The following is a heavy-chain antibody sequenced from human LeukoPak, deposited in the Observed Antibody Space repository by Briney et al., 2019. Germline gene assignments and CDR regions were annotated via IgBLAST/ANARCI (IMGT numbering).Heavy chain of an antibody. D-gene: IGHD1-26*01. CDR1: GGSFGSYY. J-gene: IGHJ5*02. V-gene: IGHV4-59*01. CDR2: IYKTGST. CDR3: ARGEGVPNWFDP. Sequence: PSETLSLTCNISGGSFGSYYWSWIRQTPGKRLEWIGYIYKTGSTNFNPSLKSRVTMLIDTSKNQFSLKLSSVTAADTAVYYCARGEGVPNWFDPWGQGTLVTVSS.